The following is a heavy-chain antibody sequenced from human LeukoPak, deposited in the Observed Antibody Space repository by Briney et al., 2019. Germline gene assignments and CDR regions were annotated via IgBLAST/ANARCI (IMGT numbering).Heavy chain of an antibody. V-gene: IGHV1-69*05. Sequence: SVEVSCKASGGTFSSYAISWVRQAPGQGLEWMGGIIPIFGTANYAQKFQGRVTITTDESTSTAYMELSSLRSEDTAVYYCARGPGTGTGHDYWGQGTLVTVSS. D-gene: IGHD1-1*01. CDR1: GGTFSSYA. CDR2: IIPIFGTA. CDR3: ARGPGTGTGHDY. J-gene: IGHJ4*02.